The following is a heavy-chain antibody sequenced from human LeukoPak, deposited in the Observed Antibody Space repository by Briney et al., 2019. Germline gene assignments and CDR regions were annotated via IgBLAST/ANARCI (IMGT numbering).Heavy chain of an antibody. V-gene: IGHV4-34*01. Sequence: SETLSLTCAVYGGSFSGYYWSWIRQPPGKGLEWIGEINHSGGTNYNPSLKSRVTISVDTSKNQFSLKLSSVTAADTAVYYCARVNENYYYCVDVWAQETTVTVSS. CDR2: INHSGGT. J-gene: IGHJ6*02. CDR1: GGSFSGYY. CDR3: ARVNENYYYCVDV.